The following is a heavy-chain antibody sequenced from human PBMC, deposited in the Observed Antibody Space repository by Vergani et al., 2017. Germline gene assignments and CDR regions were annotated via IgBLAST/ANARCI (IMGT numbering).Heavy chain of an antibody. CDR2: IYYSGST. D-gene: IGHD3-22*01. Sequence: QLQLQESGPGLVKPSETLSLTCTVSGGSISSSSYYWGWIRQPPGKGLEWIGSIYYSGSTYYNPSLKSRVTISVDTSKNQFSLKLSSVTAADTAVYYCALNGDYYDSSGYLDYWGQGTLVTVSS. V-gene: IGHV4-39*01. CDR3: ALNGDYYDSSGYLDY. CDR1: GGSISSSSYY. J-gene: IGHJ4*02.